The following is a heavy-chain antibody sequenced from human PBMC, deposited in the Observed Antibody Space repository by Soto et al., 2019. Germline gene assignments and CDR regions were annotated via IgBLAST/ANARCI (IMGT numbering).Heavy chain of an antibody. CDR3: ARDVGYYSYGMDV. CDR2: IWYDGDNK. J-gene: IGHJ6*02. CDR1: GFTFSSYG. Sequence: GGSLRLSCVASGFTFSSYGMHWVRQAPGKGLEWVAVIWYDGDNKYYADSVRGRFTISRDKSKNTLYLQMNSLRAEDTAMYYCARDVGYYSYGMDVWGQGTTVTVSS. D-gene: IGHD1-26*01. V-gene: IGHV3-33*01.